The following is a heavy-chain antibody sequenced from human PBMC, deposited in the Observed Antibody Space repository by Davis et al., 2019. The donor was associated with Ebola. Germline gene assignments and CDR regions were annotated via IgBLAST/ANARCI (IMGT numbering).Heavy chain of an antibody. CDR1: GFTFSSYA. D-gene: IGHD4-17*01. J-gene: IGHJ4*02. V-gene: IGHV3-21*01. CDR3: ARATTVTTSLNFDY. Sequence: GESLKISCAASGFTFSSYAMNWVRQAPGKGLEWVSSISSSSYIYYADSVKGRFTISRDNAKNSLYLQMNSLRAEDTAVYYCARATTVTTSLNFDYWGQGTLVTVSS. CDR2: ISSSSYI.